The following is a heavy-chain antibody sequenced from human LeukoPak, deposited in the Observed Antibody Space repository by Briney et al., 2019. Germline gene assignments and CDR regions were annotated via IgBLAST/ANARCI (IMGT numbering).Heavy chain of an antibody. V-gene: IGHV1-69-2*01. CDR2: VDPEDCET. J-gene: IGHJ4*02. CDR3: ATVTTYSGY. D-gene: IGHD6-13*01. Sequence: LDWMGLVDPEDCETIYAEKFQGRVTITADTSTDTAYMELSSLRSEDTAVYYCATVTTYSGYWGQGTLVTVSS.